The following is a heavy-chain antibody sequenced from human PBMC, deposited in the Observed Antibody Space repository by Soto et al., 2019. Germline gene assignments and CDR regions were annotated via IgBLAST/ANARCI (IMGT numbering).Heavy chain of an antibody. Sequence: QGQLVESGGDAVQPGRSLRLSCVGSGFTFKNHAMHWVRLAPGQGLEWVAYISYDGSNKAYGDAVQGRFTISRDNSKNTVIFTMNSLRVEDTGVFHCAKEGRSYDDFWGGSIGSFDIWGRGTTVTVSS. V-gene: IGHV3-30*18. CDR2: ISYDGSNK. CDR3: AKEGRSYDDFWGGSIGSFDI. D-gene: IGHD3-3*01. J-gene: IGHJ3*02. CDR1: GFTFKNHA.